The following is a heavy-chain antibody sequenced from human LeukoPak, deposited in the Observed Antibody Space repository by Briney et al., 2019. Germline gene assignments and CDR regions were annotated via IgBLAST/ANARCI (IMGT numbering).Heavy chain of an antibody. V-gene: IGHV4-4*07. D-gene: IGHD3-10*01. Sequence: SETVSLTCTVSGGSISNYYWSWIRQPAGKGLEWIGRIYTSGSTNYNPSLKSRVTMSVDTSKNQFSLKLTSVTAADTAVYYCARGLGYYGSGSYVYNWFAPWGQGSLVTVSS. CDR1: GGSISNYY. CDR3: ARGLGYYGSGSYVYNWFAP. CDR2: IYTSGST. J-gene: IGHJ5*02.